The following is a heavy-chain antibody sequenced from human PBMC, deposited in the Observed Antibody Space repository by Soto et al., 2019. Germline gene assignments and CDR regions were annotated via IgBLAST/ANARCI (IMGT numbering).Heavy chain of an antibody. CDR2: ISGSGGST. CDR3: AKDGELGMIFDY. J-gene: IGHJ4*02. CDR1: GFTFSSYA. D-gene: IGHD1-26*01. Sequence: GGSLRLSCAASGFTFSSYAMSWVRQAPGKGLEWVSAISGSGGSTYYADSVKGRFTISRDNSKNTLYLQMNSLGAEDTAVYYCAKDGELGMIFDYWGQGTLVTVSS. V-gene: IGHV3-23*01.